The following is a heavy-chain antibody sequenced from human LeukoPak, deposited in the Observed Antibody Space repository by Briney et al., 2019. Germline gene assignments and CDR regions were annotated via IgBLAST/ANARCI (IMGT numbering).Heavy chain of an antibody. CDR1: GYTFTSYA. V-gene: IGHV1-2*02. J-gene: IGHJ4*02. D-gene: IGHD3-22*01. Sequence: ASVKVSCKASGYTFTSYAMNWVRQAPGQGLEWMGWINPNSGGTNYAQKFQGRVTMTRDTSISTAYMELSRLRSDDTAVYYCASQTRTYYYDSSGYYNRWGQGTLVTVSS. CDR3: ASQTRTYYYDSSGYYNR. CDR2: INPNSGGT.